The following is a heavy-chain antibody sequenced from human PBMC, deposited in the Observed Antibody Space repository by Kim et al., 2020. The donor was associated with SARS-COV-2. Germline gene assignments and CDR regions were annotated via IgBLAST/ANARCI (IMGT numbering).Heavy chain of an antibody. Sequence: GGSLRLSCAASGFIFSTYEINWVRQAPGKGLEWISYISTSGTTIYSADSVKGRFTVSRDNARNLVYLQMNSLRDEDTAVYYCARGLYCSSTKCSFGLDVWGQGTTVTVSS. D-gene: IGHD2-2*01. CDR3: ARGLYCSSTKCSFGLDV. V-gene: IGHV3-48*03. CDR2: ISTSGTTI. J-gene: IGHJ6*02. CDR1: GFIFSTYE.